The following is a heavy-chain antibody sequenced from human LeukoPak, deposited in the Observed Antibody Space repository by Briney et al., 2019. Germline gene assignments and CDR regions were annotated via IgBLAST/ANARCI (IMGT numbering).Heavy chain of an antibody. CDR2: IYYSGST. D-gene: IGHD6-13*01. V-gene: IGHV4-31*03. Sequence: SSETLSLTCTVSGGSISSGGYYWSWIRQHPGKGLEWIGYIYYSGSTYYNPSLKSRVTISVDTSKNQFSLKLSFVTAADTAVYYCARGWQLVRRPFDYWGQGTLVTVSS. CDR3: ARGWQLVRRPFDY. CDR1: GGSISSGGYY. J-gene: IGHJ4*02.